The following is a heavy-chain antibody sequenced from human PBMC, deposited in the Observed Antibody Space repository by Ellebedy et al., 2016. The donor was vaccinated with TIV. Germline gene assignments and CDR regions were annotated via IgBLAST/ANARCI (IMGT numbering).Heavy chain of an antibody. V-gene: IGHV3-21*01. D-gene: IGHD3-10*01. CDR3: AREYYYGSGSYTEGENDAFDI. J-gene: IGHJ3*02. CDR2: ISSSSSYI. Sequence: PGGSLRLSCAASGFTFSSYSMNWVRQAPGKGLEWVSSISSSSSYIYYADSVKGRFTISRDNAKNSLYLQMNSLRAEDTAVYYCAREYYYGSGSYTEGENDAFDIWGQGTMVTVSS. CDR1: GFTFSSYS.